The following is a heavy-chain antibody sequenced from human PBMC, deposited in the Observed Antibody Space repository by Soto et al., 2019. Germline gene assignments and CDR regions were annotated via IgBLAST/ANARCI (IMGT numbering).Heavy chain of an antibody. J-gene: IGHJ5*02. Sequence: SETLSLTCTLSGGSVRAPDWWNWVRQSPDKGLEWIAEVHISGHSNYNPSLKSRVTLSLDKSKNQFSLKMNSVTAADTAVYYCARDVIAPPNYLDPWGQGTLVTVSS. D-gene: IGHD4-4*01. CDR3: ARDVIAPPNYLDP. CDR2: VHISGHS. CDR1: GGSVRAPDW. V-gene: IGHV4-4*02.